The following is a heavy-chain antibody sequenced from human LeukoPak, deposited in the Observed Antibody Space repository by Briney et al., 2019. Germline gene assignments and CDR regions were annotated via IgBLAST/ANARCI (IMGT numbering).Heavy chain of an antibody. Sequence: SETLSLTCTVSGGSISSYYWSWIRQPPGKGLEWIGYIYYSGSTNYNPSLKSRVTISVDTSKNQSSLKLSSVTAADTAVYYCARGRTSGSYYTYFDYWGQGTLVTVSS. CDR3: ARGRTSGSYYTYFDY. J-gene: IGHJ4*02. CDR1: GGSISSYY. CDR2: IYYSGST. D-gene: IGHD3-10*01. V-gene: IGHV4-59*01.